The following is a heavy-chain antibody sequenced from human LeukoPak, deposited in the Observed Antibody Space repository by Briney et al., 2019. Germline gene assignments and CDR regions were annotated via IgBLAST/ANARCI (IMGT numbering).Heavy chain of an antibody. J-gene: IGHJ3*02. Sequence: GASVKVSCKASGYTFTSYAMNWVRQAPGQGLEWMGWINTNTGNPTYAQGFTGRFVFSLDTSVSKAYLQISSLKAEDTAVYYCARESGYDSSAHPEVGAFDIWGQGTMVTVSS. CDR1: GYTFTSYA. D-gene: IGHD3-22*01. CDR2: INTNTGNP. CDR3: ARESGYDSSAHPEVGAFDI. V-gene: IGHV7-4-1*02.